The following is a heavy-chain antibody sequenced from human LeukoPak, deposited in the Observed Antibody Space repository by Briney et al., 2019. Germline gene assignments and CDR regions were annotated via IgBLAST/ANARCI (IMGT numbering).Heavy chain of an antibody. Sequence: ASVKVSCKASGYTFTSYGISWVRQAPGQGLEWMGWISAYNGNTNYAQKLQGRVTMTIDTSTSTAYMELRSLRSDDTAVYYCARREGWGTAAGTFDIWGQGTMVTVSS. V-gene: IGHV1-18*01. CDR2: ISAYNGNT. D-gene: IGHD6-13*01. CDR1: GYTFTSYG. CDR3: ARREGWGTAAGTFDI. J-gene: IGHJ3*02.